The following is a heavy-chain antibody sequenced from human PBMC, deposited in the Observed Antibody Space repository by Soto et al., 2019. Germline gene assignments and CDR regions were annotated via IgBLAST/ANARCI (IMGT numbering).Heavy chain of an antibody. CDR2: IFSGGNT. J-gene: IGHJ4*02. D-gene: IGHD3-16*01. V-gene: IGHV3-53*01. Sequence: GGSLRLSCAASGLTVSSEYMSWVRQAPGKGLEWVAIIFSGGNTYHADSVKGRFTVSRDISKNTVDLQMNSLRAEDTAVYYCAKGDFDCWGQGTQVTVSS. CDR1: GLTVSSEY. CDR3: AKGDFDC.